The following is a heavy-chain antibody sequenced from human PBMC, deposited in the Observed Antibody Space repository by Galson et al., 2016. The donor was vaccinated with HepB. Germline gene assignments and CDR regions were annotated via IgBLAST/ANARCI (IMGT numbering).Heavy chain of an antibody. CDR3: ATGDMLLTPRPS. Sequence: SVKVSCKVSGSRLTDFSLHWVRQSPGRGLEWLGGFDPDEGDAIYAQHFQARVTMTEDTSTDTAYMELSGLTSEASAIYYCATGDMLLTPRPSWGQGTLVTVSS. J-gene: IGHJ5*02. CDR2: FDPDEGDA. CDR1: GSRLTDFS. D-gene: IGHD7-27*01. V-gene: IGHV1-24*01.